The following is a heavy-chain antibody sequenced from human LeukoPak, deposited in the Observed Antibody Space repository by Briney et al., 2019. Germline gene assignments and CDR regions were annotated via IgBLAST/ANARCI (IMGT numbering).Heavy chain of an antibody. V-gene: IGHV4-61*01. D-gene: IGHD1-26*01. CDR3: ARDSFYSGSDY. CDR1: GGSISSGGSVSRGRSY. Sequence: PSETLSLTCTVSGGSISSGGSVSRGRSYWSWIREPPGKGLEWIGYVSYSGSTNYNPSLHSRVTISIDTSKNQFSLKLSSVTAADTAVYFCARDSFYSGSDYWGQGTLVTVSS. CDR2: VSYSGST. J-gene: IGHJ4*02.